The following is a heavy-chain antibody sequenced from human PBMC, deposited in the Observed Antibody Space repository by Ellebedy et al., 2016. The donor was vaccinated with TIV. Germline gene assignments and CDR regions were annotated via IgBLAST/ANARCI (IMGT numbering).Heavy chain of an antibody. D-gene: IGHD6-13*01. CDR3: ARPAAAYSSSWYDFDC. CDR1: GFTFSGFT. CDR2: ISSSGTYI. V-gene: IGHV3-21*01. Sequence: PGGSLRLSCAASGFTFSGFTMNWVRQAPGKGLEWVSSISSSGTYIHNADSVKGRFIISRDNAKNSLYLQMNSLRVVDTAIYYCARPAAAYSSSWYDFDCWGQGTLVTVSS. J-gene: IGHJ4*02.